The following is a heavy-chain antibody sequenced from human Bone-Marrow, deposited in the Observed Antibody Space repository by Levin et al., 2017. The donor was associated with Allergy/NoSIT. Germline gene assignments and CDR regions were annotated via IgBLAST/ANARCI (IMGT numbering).Heavy chain of an antibody. D-gene: IGHD1-1*01. CDR3: RGTTGHDGLEI. Sequence: GGSLRLSCAASGFTFNDYAMHWVRQAPGKGLEWVAVLSYDGSNKYYADSVKGRFTISRDNSRNTLRLQMNSLRVEDTALYYCRGTTGHDGLEIWGQGTLVTVAS. CDR1: GFTFNDYA. J-gene: IGHJ3*02. CDR2: LSYDGSNK. V-gene: IGHV3-30-3*01.